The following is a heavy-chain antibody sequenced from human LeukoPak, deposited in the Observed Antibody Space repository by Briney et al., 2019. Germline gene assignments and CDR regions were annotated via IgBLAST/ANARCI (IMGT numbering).Heavy chain of an antibody. Sequence: GASVKVSCKASGGTFSSYAISWVRQAPGQGLEWMGRIIPIFGTANYAQKFQGRVTITTDESTSTAYMELRSLRSEDTAVYYCAREGYYDSSGYYDYWGQGTLVTVSS. CDR3: AREGYYDSSGYYDY. D-gene: IGHD3-22*01. CDR1: GGTFSSYA. J-gene: IGHJ4*02. V-gene: IGHV1-69*05. CDR2: IIPIFGTA.